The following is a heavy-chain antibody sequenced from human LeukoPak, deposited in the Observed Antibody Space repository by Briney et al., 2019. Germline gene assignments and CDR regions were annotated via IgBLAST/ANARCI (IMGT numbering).Heavy chain of an antibody. V-gene: IGHV3-9*01. J-gene: IGHJ4*02. D-gene: IGHD4-17*01. Sequence: PGRSLRLSCAASGFTFDDYAMHWVRQAPGKGLEWVSGISWNSGSIGYADSVKGRFTISRDNAKNSLYLQMNSLRAEDTAVYYRARDISAVKYWGQGALVTVSS. CDR1: GFTFDDYA. CDR3: ARDISAVKY. CDR2: ISWNSGSI.